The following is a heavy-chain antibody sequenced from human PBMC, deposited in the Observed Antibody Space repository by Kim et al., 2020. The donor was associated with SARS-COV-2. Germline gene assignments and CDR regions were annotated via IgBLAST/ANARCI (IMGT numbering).Heavy chain of an antibody. CDR1: GFTFGDYA. D-gene: IGHD2-15*01. CDR3: TRDVSIVVVVAATLYYYYGMDV. CDR2: IRSKAYGGTT. Sequence: GSLRLSCTASGFTFGDYAMSWVRQAPGKGLEWVGFIRSKAYGGTTEYAASVKGRFTISRDDSKSIAYLQMNSLKTEDTAVYYCTRDVSIVVVVAATLYYYYGMDVWGQGTTVTVSS. V-gene: IGHV3-49*04. J-gene: IGHJ6*02.